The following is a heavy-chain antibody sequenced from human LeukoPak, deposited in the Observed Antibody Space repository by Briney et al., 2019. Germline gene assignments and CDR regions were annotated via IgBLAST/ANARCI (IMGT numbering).Heavy chain of an antibody. Sequence: PSETLSLTCAVSGVSISSSDFYWAWIRQPPGKGLEWIGSVYYSGSIYYNPSLKSRVTMSVDTTKNHFSLTVSSVTAADTAVYYCAGYLFYHFDHWGHGTLVAVSS. J-gene: IGHJ4*01. D-gene: IGHD6-13*01. CDR3: AGYLFYHFDH. CDR1: GVSISSSDFY. V-gene: IGHV4-39*07. CDR2: VYYSGSI.